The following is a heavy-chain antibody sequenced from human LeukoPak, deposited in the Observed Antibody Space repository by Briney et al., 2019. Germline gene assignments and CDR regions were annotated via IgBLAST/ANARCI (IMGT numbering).Heavy chain of an antibody. J-gene: IGHJ4*02. CDR3: ARGPTNDYETKLDS. Sequence: GGSLRLSCAASGFNFDDDVMNWVRQVPGKGLEWVSGINRNSGKIAYGDSVKGRFTISRDNAKNTLYLEMEGLTPEDTALYYCARGPTNDYETKLDSWGQGTLVTVSS. CDR1: GFNFDDDV. D-gene: IGHD4/OR15-4a*01. CDR2: INRNSGKI. V-gene: IGHV3-9*01.